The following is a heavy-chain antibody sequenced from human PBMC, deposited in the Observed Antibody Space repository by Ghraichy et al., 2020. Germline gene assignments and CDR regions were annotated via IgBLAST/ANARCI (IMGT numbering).Heavy chain of an antibody. CDR1: GYTLTALS. V-gene: IGHV1-24*01. D-gene: IGHD3-3*01. J-gene: IGHJ5*02. CDR2: FDPEDGET. Sequence: ASVKVSCKVSGYTLTALSMHWVRQAPGQGLEWMGGFDPEDGETIYAQKFQGRVTMTEDTSTDTAYMELSSLRSEDTAVYYCATGYYDLKDDNWFDPWGQGTLVTVSS. CDR3: ATGYYDLKDDNWFDP.